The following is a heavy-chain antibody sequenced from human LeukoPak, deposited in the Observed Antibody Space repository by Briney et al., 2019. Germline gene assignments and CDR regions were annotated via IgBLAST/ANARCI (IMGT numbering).Heavy chain of an antibody. Sequence: GXXNPNSDNTGYDQKFQGRVTMTRNPSISTAYMELSSLRSEDTAVYYCAREGYYGSGSYYTYSNFDYWGQGTLVTVSS. CDR3: AREGYYGSGSYYTYSNFDY. J-gene: IGHJ4*02. D-gene: IGHD3-10*01. V-gene: IGHV1-8*01. CDR2: XNPNSDNT.